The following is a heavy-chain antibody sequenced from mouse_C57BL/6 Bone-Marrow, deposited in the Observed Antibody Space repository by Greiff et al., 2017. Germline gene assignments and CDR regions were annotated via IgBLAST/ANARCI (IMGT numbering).Heavy chain of an antibody. J-gene: IGHJ2*01. V-gene: IGHV5-17*01. CDR3: ARKYYFVY. CDR2: ISSGSSTI. CDR1: GFTFSDYG. Sequence: EVKLVESGGGLVKPGGSLKLSCAASGFTFSDYGMHWVRQAPEKGLEWVAYISSGSSTIYYADTVEGRFTISRDNAKNTLFLQMTSLRSEDTAMYYCARKYYFVYWGRGTTLTVSS.